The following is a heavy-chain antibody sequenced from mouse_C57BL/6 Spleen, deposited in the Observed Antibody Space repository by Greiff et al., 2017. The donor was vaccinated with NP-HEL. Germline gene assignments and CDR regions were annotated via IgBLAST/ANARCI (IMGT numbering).Heavy chain of an antibody. J-gene: IGHJ2*01. V-gene: IGHV1-64*01. CDR1: GYTFTSYW. CDR3: ARGGDLYYFDY. Sequence: VQLQQSGAELVKPGASVKLSCKASGYTFTSYWMHWVKQRPGQGLEWIGMIHPNSGSTNYNEKFKSKATLTVDKSSSTPYLQLSSLTSEDSAVYYGARGGDLYYFDYWGQGTTLTVSA. D-gene: IGHD3-3*01. CDR2: IHPNSGST.